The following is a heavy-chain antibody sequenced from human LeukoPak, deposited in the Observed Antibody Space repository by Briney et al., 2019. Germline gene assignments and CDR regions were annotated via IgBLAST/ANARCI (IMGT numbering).Heavy chain of an antibody. CDR2: IYHSGST. Sequence: SETLSLTCAVSGGSISSSNWWSWVRQPPGKGLEWIGEIYHSGSTNYNPSLKSRVTISVDKSKSLFSLKLSSVTAADTAVYYCARVAGSSWPYYYGMDVWGQGTTVTVSS. CDR3: ARVAGSSWPYYYGMDV. CDR1: GGSISSSNW. D-gene: IGHD6-13*01. V-gene: IGHV4-4*02. J-gene: IGHJ6*02.